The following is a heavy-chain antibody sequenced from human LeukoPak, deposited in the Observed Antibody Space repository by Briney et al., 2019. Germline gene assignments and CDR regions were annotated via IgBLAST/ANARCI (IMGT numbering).Heavy chain of an antibody. CDR3: ARDVPYYYDSSGYSDAFDI. Sequence: GGSLRLSCAASGFTFDDYGMSWVRQAPGKGLEWVSGINWNGGSTGYADSVKGRFTISRDNAKNSLYLQMNSLRAEDTALYYCARDVPYYYDSSGYSDAFDIWGQGTLVTVSS. D-gene: IGHD3-22*01. J-gene: IGHJ3*02. V-gene: IGHV3-20*04. CDR2: INWNGGST. CDR1: GFTFDDYG.